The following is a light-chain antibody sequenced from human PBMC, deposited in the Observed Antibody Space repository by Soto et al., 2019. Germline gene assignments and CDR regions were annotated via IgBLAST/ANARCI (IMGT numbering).Light chain of an antibody. CDR2: EVT. CDR1: SGDVGGYDY. V-gene: IGLV2-8*01. Sequence: QSALTQPPSASGSPGQSVTISCTGTSGDVGGYDYVSWYQQHPGKAPKLMIYEVTKRPSGVPDRFSGSKSGNTASLTVSGLQPDDEADYYCASYAGTITVFGTGTKLTVL. CDR3: ASYAGTITV. J-gene: IGLJ1*01.